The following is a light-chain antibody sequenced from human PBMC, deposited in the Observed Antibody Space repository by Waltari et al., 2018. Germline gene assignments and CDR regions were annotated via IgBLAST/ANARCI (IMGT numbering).Light chain of an antibody. V-gene: IGLV2-23*01. CDR1: SRDVGSYNL. CDR3: CSYAGSSIWV. Sequence: QSALTQPASVSGSPGQSITISCPGTSRDVGSYNLVSWYQQHPGKAPKLMIYEDTKRPSGVSNRFSGSKSGNTASLTISGLQAEDEADYYCCSYAGSSIWVFGGGTELTVL. J-gene: IGLJ3*02. CDR2: EDT.